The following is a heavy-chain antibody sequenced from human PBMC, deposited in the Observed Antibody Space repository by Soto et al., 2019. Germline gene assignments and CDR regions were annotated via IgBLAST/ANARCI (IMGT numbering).Heavy chain of an antibody. CDR3: ARHGFCSGGRCYCSYYYGMDV. J-gene: IGHJ6*02. CDR2: IYPDDSDT. V-gene: IGHV5-51*01. D-gene: IGHD2-15*01. Sequence: GESLKISCKGSGYSFTTYWIAWVRQMPGKGLEWMGIIYPDDSDTRYSPSFQGQVTFSDDKSITTVYLQWSSLKASDSAMYYCARHGFCSGGRCYCSYYYGMDVWGQGTRVTVSS. CDR1: GYSFTTYW.